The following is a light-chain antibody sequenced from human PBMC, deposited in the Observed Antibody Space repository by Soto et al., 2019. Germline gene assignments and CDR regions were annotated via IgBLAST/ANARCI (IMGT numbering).Light chain of an antibody. V-gene: IGLV2-14*01. CDR2: DVS. CDR3: SSYTSSSTPPYV. Sequence: QSVLTQPASVSGSPGQSITISCTGTSSDVGGYNYFSWYQQHPGKAPKLMIYDVSNRPSGVSNRFSGSKSGNTASLTISGLQAEDEADYYCSSYTSSSTPPYVFGTGTKVTVL. J-gene: IGLJ1*01. CDR1: SSDVGGYNY.